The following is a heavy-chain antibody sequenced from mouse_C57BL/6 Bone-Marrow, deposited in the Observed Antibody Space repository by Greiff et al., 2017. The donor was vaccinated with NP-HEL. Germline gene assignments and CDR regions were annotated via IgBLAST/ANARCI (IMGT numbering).Heavy chain of an antibody. CDR1: GYTFTSYG. D-gene: IGHD3-2*02. V-gene: IGHV1-81*01. Sequence: QVQLQQSGAELARPGASVKLSCKASGYTFTSYGISWVKQRTGQGLEWIGEIYPRSGNTYYNEKFKGKATLTADKSSSTAYMELRSLTSEDSAVYFCARDSSVPYYFDYWGQGTTLTVSS. J-gene: IGHJ2*01. CDR2: IYPRSGNT. CDR3: ARDSSVPYYFDY.